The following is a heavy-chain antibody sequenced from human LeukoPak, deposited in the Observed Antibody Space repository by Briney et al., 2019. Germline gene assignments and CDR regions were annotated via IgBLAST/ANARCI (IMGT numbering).Heavy chain of an antibody. CDR1: GTTFSNYN. Sequence: TGGSLRLSCAAPGTTFSNYNMNWVRQAPGKGLEWISSITSSSSYTFYADSVKGRFTISRDNAKNSLYLQMNSLRVEDTAIYYCARGFWSGYPPDVWGKGTTVTVSS. CDR2: ITSSSSYT. CDR3: ARGFWSGYPPDV. J-gene: IGHJ6*04. D-gene: IGHD3-3*01. V-gene: IGHV3-21*01.